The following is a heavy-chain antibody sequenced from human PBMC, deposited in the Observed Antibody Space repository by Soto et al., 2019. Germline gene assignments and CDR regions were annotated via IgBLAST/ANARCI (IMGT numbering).Heavy chain of an antibody. D-gene: IGHD2-15*01. CDR3: ARVRCSGSSCYPNDAFDI. V-gene: IGHV1-69*06. J-gene: IGHJ3*02. CDR2: IIPIFGTA. CDR1: GGTFSSYA. Sequence: QVQLVQSGAEVKKPGSSMKVSCKASGGTFSSYAISWVRQAPGQGLEWMGGIIPIFGTANYAQKFQGRVTITADKSTSTAYVELSSLRSEDTAVYYCARVRCSGSSCYPNDAFDIWGQGTMVTVSS.